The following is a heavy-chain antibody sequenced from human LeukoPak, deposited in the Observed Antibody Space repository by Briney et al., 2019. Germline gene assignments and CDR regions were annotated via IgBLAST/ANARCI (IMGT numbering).Heavy chain of an antibody. CDR2: IGGSGGST. J-gene: IGHJ4*02. CDR3: ASKGGTRYSYPN. Sequence: GGSLRLSCAASGFTFSNYDVSWVRQAPGKGLEWVSSIGGSGGSTYYADSVKGRFTISRDNSKNTLYLQMDSLRAEDTAVYHCASKGGTRYSYPNWGQGTLVTVSS. D-gene: IGHD5-18*01. V-gene: IGHV3-23*01. CDR1: GFTFSNYD.